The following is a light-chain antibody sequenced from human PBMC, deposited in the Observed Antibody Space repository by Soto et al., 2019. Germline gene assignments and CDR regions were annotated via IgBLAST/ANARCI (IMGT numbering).Light chain of an antibody. CDR2: GAS. V-gene: IGKV3-15*01. CDR1: QSVNAN. Sequence: EVVMTQSPATLSVSPGERATLSCRASQSVNANLAWYQQKPGQAPRLLIHGASNRATGIPARFSGSGFGTEFLLTISRLQSEDFAVYYCPQYNTWLWTFGQGTKVEI. J-gene: IGKJ1*01. CDR3: PQYNTWLWT.